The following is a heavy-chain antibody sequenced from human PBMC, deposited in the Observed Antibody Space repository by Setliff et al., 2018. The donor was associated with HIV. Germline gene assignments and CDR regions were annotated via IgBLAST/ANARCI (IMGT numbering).Heavy chain of an antibody. J-gene: IGHJ4*02. D-gene: IGHD6-13*01. Sequence: GESLKISCAASGFTFSPYWMHWVRQAPGKGLVWVSRINSDGTSTTYADSVKGRFSISRDNAKNTLYLHMNSLRAEDTALYYCARAKVTAAWGYYFDYWGQGVLVTVSS. CDR3: ARAKVTAAWGYYFDY. CDR1: GFTFSPYW. CDR2: INSDGTST. V-gene: IGHV3-74*03.